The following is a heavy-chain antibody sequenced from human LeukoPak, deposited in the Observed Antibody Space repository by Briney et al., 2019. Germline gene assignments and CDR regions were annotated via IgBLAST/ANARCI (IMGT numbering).Heavy chain of an antibody. V-gene: IGHV1-2*02. Sequence: ASVKVSCKASGYTFTGYYMHWVRQAPGQGLEWMGWINPNSGGTNYAQKFQGRVTMTRDTSISTAYMELSSLRSEDMAVYFCARAYSSSWPGPFFDYWGQGTLVTVSS. CDR1: GYTFTGYY. J-gene: IGHJ4*02. D-gene: IGHD6-13*01. CDR2: INPNSGGT. CDR3: ARAYSSSWPGPFFDY.